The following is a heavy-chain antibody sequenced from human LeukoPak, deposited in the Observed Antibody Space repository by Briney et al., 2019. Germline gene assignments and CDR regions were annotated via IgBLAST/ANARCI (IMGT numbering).Heavy chain of an antibody. CDR3: ANLGGYGDY. V-gene: IGHV3-30*18. Sequence: GGSLRLSCAASGFTFSAHGMTWVRQAPGKGLEWVAVISYDGNNKYYADSVKGRFTISRDNSKNTLYLQMNSLRAEDTAVYYCANLGGYGDYWGQGTLVTVSS. D-gene: IGHD3-16*01. CDR2: ISYDGNNK. CDR1: GFTFSAHG. J-gene: IGHJ4*02.